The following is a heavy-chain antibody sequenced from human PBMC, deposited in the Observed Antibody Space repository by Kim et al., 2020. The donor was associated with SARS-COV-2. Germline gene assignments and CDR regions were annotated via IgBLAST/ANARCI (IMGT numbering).Heavy chain of an antibody. Sequence: YADSVKGRFTISRDNSKSTLFLQMNSLRAEDTAVYYCAKGDSSGWLYFDYWGQGTLVTVSS. D-gene: IGHD6-19*01. J-gene: IGHJ4*02. CDR3: AKGDSSGWLYFDY. V-gene: IGHV3-23*01.